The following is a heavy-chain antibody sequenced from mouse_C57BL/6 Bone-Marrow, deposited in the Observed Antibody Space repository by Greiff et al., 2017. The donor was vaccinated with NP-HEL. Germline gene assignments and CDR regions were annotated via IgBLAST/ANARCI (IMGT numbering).Heavy chain of an antibody. CDR1: GFTFSSYA. V-gene: IGHV5-9-1*02. CDR3: TTPDTGSY. Sequence: EVQGVESGEGLVKPGGSLKLSCAASGFTFSSYAMSWVRLTPEKRLEWVAYISSGGVYIYDACTVKGRFPISRDNARNTLELQMSSLKSEDTAMYYCTTPDTGSYWGQGTSVTGSS. J-gene: IGHJ4*01. CDR2: ISSGGVYI.